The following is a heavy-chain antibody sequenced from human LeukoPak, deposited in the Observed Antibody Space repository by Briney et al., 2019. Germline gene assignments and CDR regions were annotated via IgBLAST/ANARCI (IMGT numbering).Heavy chain of an antibody. CDR3: ARGSRITPLDY. J-gene: IGHJ4*02. D-gene: IGHD1-26*01. Sequence: GASVKVSCKASGYTFTGYYMHWVRQAPGQGLEWMGWINPNSGGTNYAQKFQGRVTMTRDTSTSTVYMELSSLRSEDTAVYYCARGSRITPLDYWGQGTLVTVSS. V-gene: IGHV1-2*02. CDR2: INPNSGGT. CDR1: GYTFTGYY.